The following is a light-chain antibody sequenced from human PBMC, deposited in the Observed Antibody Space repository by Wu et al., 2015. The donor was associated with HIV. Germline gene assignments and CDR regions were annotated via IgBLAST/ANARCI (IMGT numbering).Light chain of an antibody. CDR3: QHYDNSPQVT. V-gene: IGKV3-20*01. Sequence: EIVLTQSPGTLSLSPGERATLSCRVSQSISSGYLAWYQQKPGQAPRLLIYGASSRATGIPDRFSGTGSGTDFTLTISRLEPEDFTVYYCQHYDNSPQVTFGGGTKVEMK. J-gene: IGKJ4*01. CDR1: QSISSGY. CDR2: GAS.